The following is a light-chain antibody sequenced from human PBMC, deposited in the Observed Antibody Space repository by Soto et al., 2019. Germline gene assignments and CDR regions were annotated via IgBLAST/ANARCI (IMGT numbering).Light chain of an antibody. CDR1: SSDIGTYNY. CDR3: NSFPSATRTPPHV. V-gene: IGLV2-14*01. CDR2: DVS. Sequence: QSSLTQPASVSGSPGQSITISCTGTSSDIGTYNYVSWYQQHPGKAPKLIIYDVSNRPSGVSDRFSGSKSGNTASLTVSGLQAEDEGDYYCNSFPSATRTPPHVFGTGTKVTVL. J-gene: IGLJ1*01.